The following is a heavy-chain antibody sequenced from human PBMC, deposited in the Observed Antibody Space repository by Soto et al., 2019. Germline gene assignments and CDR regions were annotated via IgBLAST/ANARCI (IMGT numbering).Heavy chain of an antibody. CDR1: GGSISSSTYY. CDR3: ARHARGSCYS. CDR2: IYYSGST. Sequence: QLQLQESGPGLVKPSETLSLICTVSGGSISSSTYYWGWIRQPPGMGLEGIGNIYYSGSTYYNPSLKSRVTISVDTSKNQFSLKLSSVTAADTAMYFCARHARGSCYSWGQGTLVTVSS. D-gene: IGHD2-15*01. V-gene: IGHV4-39*01. J-gene: IGHJ4*02.